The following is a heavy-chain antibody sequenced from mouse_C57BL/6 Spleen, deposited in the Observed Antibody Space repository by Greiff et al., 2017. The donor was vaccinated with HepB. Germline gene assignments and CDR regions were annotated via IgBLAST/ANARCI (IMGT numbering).Heavy chain of an antibody. CDR2: IDPSDSYT. D-gene: IGHD2-2*01. CDR3: ARSGLRLFDY. V-gene: IGHV1-50*01. J-gene: IGHJ2*01. CDR1: GYTFTSYW. Sequence: VQLQQPGAELVKPGASVKLSCKASGYTFTSYWMQWVKQRPGQGLEWIGEIDPSDSYTNYNQKFKGKATLTVDTSSSTAYMQLSSLTSEDSAVYYCARSGLRLFDYWGQGTTLTVSS.